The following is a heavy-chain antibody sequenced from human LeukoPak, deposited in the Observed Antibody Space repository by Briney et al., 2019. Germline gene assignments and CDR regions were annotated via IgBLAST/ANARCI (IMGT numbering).Heavy chain of an antibody. J-gene: IGHJ5*02. V-gene: IGHV4-4*09. Sequence: SETLSLTCTVSGGSISSYYWSWIRQPPGKGLEWIGYIYTSGSTNYNPSLKSRVTISVDTSKNQFSLKLSSVTAADTAVYYCARRIVATNSNWSDPWGQGTLVTVSS. CDR2: IYTSGST. CDR1: GGSISSYY. CDR3: ARRIVATNSNWSDP. D-gene: IGHD5-12*01.